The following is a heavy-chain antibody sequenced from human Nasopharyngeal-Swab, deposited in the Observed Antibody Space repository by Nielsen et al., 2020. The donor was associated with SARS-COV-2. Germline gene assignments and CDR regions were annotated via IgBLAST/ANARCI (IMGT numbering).Heavy chain of an antibody. Sequence: GESLKISCAASGFTFSSYGMHWVRQAPGKGLEWVAVIWYDGSNKYYADSVKGRFTISRDNSKNTLYLQMNSLRAEDTAVYYCAKGGYSGYDSLDYWGQGTLVTVSS. CDR2: IWYDGSNK. CDR1: GFTFSSYG. V-gene: IGHV3-33*06. J-gene: IGHJ4*02. CDR3: AKGGYSGYDSLDY. D-gene: IGHD5-12*01.